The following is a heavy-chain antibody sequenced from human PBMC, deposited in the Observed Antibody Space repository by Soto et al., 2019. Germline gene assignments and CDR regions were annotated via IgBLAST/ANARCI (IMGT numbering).Heavy chain of an antibody. V-gene: IGHV1-69*02. Sequence: ASVKVSCKASGGTFSSYTISWVRQAPGQGLEWMGRIIPILGIANYAQKFQGRVTITADKSTSTAYTELSSLRSEDTAVYYCASAHMTTVTDNWFDPWGQGTLVTVSS. D-gene: IGHD4-17*01. CDR2: IIPILGIA. CDR1: GGTFSSYT. CDR3: ASAHMTTVTDNWFDP. J-gene: IGHJ5*02.